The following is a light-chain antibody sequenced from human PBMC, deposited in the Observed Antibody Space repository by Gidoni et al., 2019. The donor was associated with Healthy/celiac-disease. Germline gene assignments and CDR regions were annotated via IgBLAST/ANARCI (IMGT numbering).Light chain of an antibody. Sequence: EIVMTQSPATLSVSPGGRATLSCRASQSVSSTLAWYQQKPGQAPRLLISGASTRATGIPARFSGSGSGTAFTLTISRLQSEAFAVYYCQQYNHWLGSFGQGTKLEIK. CDR2: GAS. CDR3: QQYNHWLGS. CDR1: QSVSST. V-gene: IGKV3-15*01. J-gene: IGKJ2*03.